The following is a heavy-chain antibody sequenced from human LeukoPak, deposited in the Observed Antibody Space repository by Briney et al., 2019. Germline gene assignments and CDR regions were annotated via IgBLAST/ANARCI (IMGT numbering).Heavy chain of an antibody. Sequence: ASVKDSCKASGYTFTDYYMHWVRQAPGQGLEWMGWITPNSGATKYAQKFRGRVSMTRDTSINTAYMELSRLRSDDTAISYCARVSRFYYDSSGDFDYWGQGTLVTVSS. CDR2: ITPNSGAT. V-gene: IGHV1-2*02. CDR1: GYTFTDYY. D-gene: IGHD3-22*01. J-gene: IGHJ4*02. CDR3: ARVSRFYYDSSGDFDY.